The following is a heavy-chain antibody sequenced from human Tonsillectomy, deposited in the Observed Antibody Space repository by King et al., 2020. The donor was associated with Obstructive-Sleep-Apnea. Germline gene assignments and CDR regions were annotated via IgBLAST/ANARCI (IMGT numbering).Heavy chain of an antibody. CDR3: ARDREWLADYYYYGMDV. V-gene: IGHV3-48*04. CDR1: GFTFSSYS. CDR2: ISSSSSTI. J-gene: IGHJ6*02. D-gene: IGHD6-19*01. Sequence: VQLVESGGGLVQPGGSLRLSCAASGFTFSSYSMNWVRQAPGKGLEWVSYISSSSSTIYYADFVKGRFTISRDNAKNSLYLQMNSLGAEDTAVYYCARDREWLADYYYYGMDVWGQGTTVTVSS.